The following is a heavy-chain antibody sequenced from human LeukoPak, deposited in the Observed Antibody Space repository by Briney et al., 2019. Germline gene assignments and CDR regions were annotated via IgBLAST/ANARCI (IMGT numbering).Heavy chain of an antibody. J-gene: IGHJ4*02. V-gene: IGHV3-30*04. CDR1: GFTFSSFA. D-gene: IGHD5-18*01. CDR3: AKGRGYSYGSDY. Sequence: GGSLRLSCPASGFTFSSFAVHWVRQAPAKGLGWVAVISYDGNNKYYADSVKGRFTISRDDSKSTLYLQMNSLRAEDTAVYYCAKGRGYSYGSDYWGQGTLVTVSS. CDR2: ISYDGNNK.